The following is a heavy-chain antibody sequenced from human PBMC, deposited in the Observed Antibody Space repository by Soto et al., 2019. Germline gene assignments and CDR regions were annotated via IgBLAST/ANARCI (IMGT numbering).Heavy chain of an antibody. J-gene: IGHJ6*02. Sequence: AASVKVSCKASGYTFTSYGISWVRQAPGQGLEWMGWISAYNGNTNYAQKLQGRVTMTTDTSTSTAYMELRSLRSDDTAVYYCARTRWFGELLPPYYYYGMDVWGQGTTVTVSS. CDR1: GYTFTSYG. CDR2: ISAYNGNT. D-gene: IGHD3-10*01. CDR3: ARTRWFGELLPPYYYYGMDV. V-gene: IGHV1-18*04.